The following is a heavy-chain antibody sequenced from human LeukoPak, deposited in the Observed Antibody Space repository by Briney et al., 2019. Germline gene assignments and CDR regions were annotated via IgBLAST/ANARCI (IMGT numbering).Heavy chain of an antibody. CDR1: GFTFSSYA. Sequence: GGSLRLSCAPSGFTFSSYAVSWVRQAPGKGLEWVSAISGSGGNTYYADSVKGRFTISRDNSKDTLYLQMNSLRAEDTAVYYCAKDLGAGGGSVFDYWGQGTLVTVSS. D-gene: IGHD3-10*01. CDR2: ISGSGGNT. CDR3: AKDLGAGGGSVFDY. J-gene: IGHJ4*02. V-gene: IGHV3-23*01.